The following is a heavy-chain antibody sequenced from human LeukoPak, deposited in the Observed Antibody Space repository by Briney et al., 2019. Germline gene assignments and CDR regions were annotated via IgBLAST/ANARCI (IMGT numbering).Heavy chain of an antibody. D-gene: IGHD5-12*01. CDR3: ARAGGYSGYASN. CDR2: IYYSGTT. CDR1: GGSISSYY. V-gene: IGHV4-59*01. J-gene: IGHJ4*02. Sequence: PSETLSFTCTVSGGSISSYYWTWIRQPPGKGLEWIGYIYYSGTTYYNPSLKSRVTISLDTSKNKFSLNLTSVSVADTAVYYCARAGGYSGYASNWDQGTLVTVSS.